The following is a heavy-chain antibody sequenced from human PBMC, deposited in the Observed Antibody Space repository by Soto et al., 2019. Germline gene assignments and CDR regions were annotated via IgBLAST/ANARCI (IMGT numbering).Heavy chain of an antibody. Sequence: GGSLRLSXETSGFSFSVYGMHWVRQAPGKGLEWVAVIWYDASRQFYAASVEGRFTISRDNSKAILYLQMNSLRAEDTAVYYCAAWAEGATEVHWGQGTLVTAPQ. CDR2: IWYDASRQ. V-gene: IGHV3-33*01. CDR1: GFSFSVYG. J-gene: IGHJ4*02. CDR3: AAWAEGATEVH. D-gene: IGHD2-15*01.